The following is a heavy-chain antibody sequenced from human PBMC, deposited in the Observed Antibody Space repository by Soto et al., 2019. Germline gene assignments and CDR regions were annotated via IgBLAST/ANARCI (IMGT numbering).Heavy chain of an antibody. J-gene: IGHJ6*03. CDR2: ISSNGVGT. V-gene: IGHV3-64*01. CDR1: GFTLSGYA. Sequence: EVQLAESGGGLVQPGGSLRLSCAASGFTLSGYAMDWVRQAPGKGLEYVSGISSNGVGTYYAKSVQGRFTISRDNSKNTVYLQMGSLRPEDMAVYYCARRARPDFYYMDVWGKGNTVTVSS. D-gene: IGHD6-6*01. CDR3: ARRARPDFYYMDV.